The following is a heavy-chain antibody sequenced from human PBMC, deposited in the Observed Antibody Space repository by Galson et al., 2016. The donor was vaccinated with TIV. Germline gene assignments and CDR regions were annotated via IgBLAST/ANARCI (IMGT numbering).Heavy chain of an antibody. V-gene: IGHV3-30*18. CDR2: ISFDGKRD. J-gene: IGHJ3*02. D-gene: IGHD5-12*01. Sequence: SLRLSCAASRFGFSEYDIHWVRQPPGKGLEWVASISFDGKRDGYADSVKGRFTISRDNSQNILYLQMNSLTREDTALYFWAKPGYRNSWYSCAFEIWGQGTMVPVSS. CDR1: RFGFSEYD. CDR3: AKPGYRNSWYSCAFEI.